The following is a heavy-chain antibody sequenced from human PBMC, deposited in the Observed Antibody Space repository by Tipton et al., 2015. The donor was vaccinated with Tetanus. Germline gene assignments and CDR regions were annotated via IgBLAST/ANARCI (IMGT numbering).Heavy chain of an antibody. D-gene: IGHD5-24*01. CDR1: GGSFSGYY. J-gene: IGHJ5*02. CDR2: INHSGST. Sequence: TLSLTCAVYGGSFSGYYWSWIRQPPGKGLEWIGEINHSGSTNYNPSLKSRVTISVDTAKNQFSLKLSSMTAADTAVYYCARWLQSPAWFDPWVQGTLVTVSS. V-gene: IGHV4-34*01. CDR3: ARWLQSPAWFDP.